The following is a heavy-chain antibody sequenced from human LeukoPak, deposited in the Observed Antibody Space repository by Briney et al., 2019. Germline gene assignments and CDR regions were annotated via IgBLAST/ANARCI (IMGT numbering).Heavy chain of an antibody. J-gene: IGHJ6*03. CDR1: GGTFSSYA. CDR3: ARGAVLPAAIDYYYYMDV. V-gene: IGHV1-69*13. Sequence: ASVKVSCKASGGTFSSYAISWVRQAPGQGLEWMGGIIPIFGTANYAQKFQGRVTITADESTSTAYMELSSLRSEDTAVYYCARGAVLPAAIDYYYYMDVWGKGTTVTISS. CDR2: IIPIFGTA. D-gene: IGHD2-2*01.